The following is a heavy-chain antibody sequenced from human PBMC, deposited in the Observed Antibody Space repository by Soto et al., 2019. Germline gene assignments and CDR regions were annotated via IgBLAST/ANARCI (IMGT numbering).Heavy chain of an antibody. Sequence: VQLLESGGDLVQPGGSLRLSCVASGFILNNYAMSWFRQLPGKGLEGVSTIGGTDGDSDGVPWYEDSVKGRFTISRDSSANTLFLHMDNLRAEDSALYYCVKRGRNWGAFDFWGQGTTVVVSS. J-gene: IGHJ3*01. CDR1: GFILNNYA. D-gene: IGHD7-27*01. CDR3: VKRGRNWGAFDF. CDR2: IGGTDGDSDGVP. V-gene: IGHV3-23*01.